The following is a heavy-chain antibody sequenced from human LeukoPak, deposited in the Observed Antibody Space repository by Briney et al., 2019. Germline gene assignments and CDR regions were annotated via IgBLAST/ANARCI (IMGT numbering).Heavy chain of an antibody. Sequence: SETLSLTCTVSGGSISSYYWSWIRQPPGKGLEWIGYIYYSGSTYYNPSLKSRVTISVDTSKNQFSLKLSSVTAADTAVYYCARDRVGLRSGSYLRENAFDIWGQGTMVTVSS. CDR1: GGSISSYY. V-gene: IGHV4-59*06. J-gene: IGHJ3*02. CDR2: IYYSGST. CDR3: ARDRVGLRSGSYLRENAFDI. D-gene: IGHD3-10*01.